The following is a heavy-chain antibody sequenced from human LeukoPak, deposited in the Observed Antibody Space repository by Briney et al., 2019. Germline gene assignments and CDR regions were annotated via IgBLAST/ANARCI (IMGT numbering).Heavy chain of an antibody. D-gene: IGHD4-17*01. CDR3: ASRVLNDYGDYYYGMDV. CDR2: IIPIFGTA. V-gene: IGHV1-69*13. CDR1: GGAFSSYA. J-gene: IGHJ6*02. Sequence: SVTVSCKASGGAFSSYAISWVRQAPGQGLEWMGGIIPIFGTANYAQKFQGRVTITADESTSTAYMELSSLRSEDTAVYYCASRVLNDYGDYYYGMDVWGQGTTVTVSS.